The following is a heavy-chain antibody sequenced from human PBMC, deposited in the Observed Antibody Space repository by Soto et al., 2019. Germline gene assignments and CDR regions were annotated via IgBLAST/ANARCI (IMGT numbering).Heavy chain of an antibody. CDR1: GGAFSSYA. CDR2: IIPIFGTA. D-gene: IGHD6-13*01. Sequence: SVKVSCKASGGAFSSYAISWVRQAPGQGLEWMGGIIPIFGTANYAQKFQGRVTITADESTSTAYMELSSLRSEDTAVYYCARDPGSSSWYAPHFDYWGQGTLVTVSS. V-gene: IGHV1-69*13. J-gene: IGHJ4*02. CDR3: ARDPGSSSWYAPHFDY.